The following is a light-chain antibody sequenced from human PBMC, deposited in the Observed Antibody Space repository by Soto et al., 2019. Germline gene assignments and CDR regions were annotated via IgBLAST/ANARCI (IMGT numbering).Light chain of an antibody. J-gene: IGLJ3*02. CDR3: CSYAGTYTLWV. CDR2: DVN. V-gene: IGLV2-11*01. Sequence: QSALTQPRSVSGSPGQSVTISCTGTSSDVGGYNYVSWYQQSPGKAPKLIIYDVNKRPSGVPDRFSGSKSGNTASLTISGLQAEDDADYYCCSYAGTYTLWVFGGGTKVTVL. CDR1: SSDVGGYNY.